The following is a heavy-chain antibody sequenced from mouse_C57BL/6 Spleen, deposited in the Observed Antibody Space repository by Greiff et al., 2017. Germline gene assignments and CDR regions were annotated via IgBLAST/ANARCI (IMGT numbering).Heavy chain of an antibody. Sequence: VQLQQSGAELVKPGASVKMSCKASGYTFTSYWITWVKQRPGQGLEWIGDIYPGSGSTNYNEKFKSKATLTVDTSSSTAYMQLSSLTSEDSAVYYCARYETPFIDDYWGQGTTLTVSS. CDR1: GYTFTSYW. J-gene: IGHJ2*01. CDR2: IYPGSGST. D-gene: IGHD1-1*01. CDR3: ARYETPFIDDY. V-gene: IGHV1-55*01.